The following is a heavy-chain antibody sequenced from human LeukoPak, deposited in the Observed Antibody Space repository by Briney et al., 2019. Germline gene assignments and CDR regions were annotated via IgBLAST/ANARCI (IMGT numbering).Heavy chain of an antibody. CDR2: IRVYNGNT. CDR1: GYTFTSYG. J-gene: IGHJ5*02. V-gene: IGHV1-18*01. Sequence: GASVKVSCKASGYTFTSYGINWVRQAPGQGLKWMGWIRVYNGNTNYAQKLQGRVTMTTDTSTSTAYMELRSLRSDDTAVYYCARDRDILTDNNWFDPWGQGTLVTVSS. D-gene: IGHD3-9*01. CDR3: ARDRDILTDNNWFDP.